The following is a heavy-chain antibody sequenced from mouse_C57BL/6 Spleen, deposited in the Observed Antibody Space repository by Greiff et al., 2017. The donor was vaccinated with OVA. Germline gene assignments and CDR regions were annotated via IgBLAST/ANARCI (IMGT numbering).Heavy chain of an antibody. CDR2: IYPGSGNT. CDR1: GYSFTSYY. J-gene: IGHJ4*01. D-gene: IGHD1-1*01. Sequence: VQRVESGPELVKPGASVKISCKASGYSFTSYYIHWVKQRPGQGLEWIGWIYPGSGNTKYNEKFKGKATLTADTSSSTAYMQLSSLTSEDSAVYYCARRITTKAMDYWGQGTSVTVSS. V-gene: IGHV1-66*01. CDR3: ARRITTKAMDY.